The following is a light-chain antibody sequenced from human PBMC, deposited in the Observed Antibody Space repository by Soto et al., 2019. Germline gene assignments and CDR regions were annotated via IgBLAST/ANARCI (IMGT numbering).Light chain of an antibody. CDR2: AAS. CDR1: QDINTW. CDR3: QQAYSFPFA. Sequence: DIQMTQFPSSVSASVGDRVTITCRASQDINTWLVWYQHKPGKAPKLLIDAASSLQSGVPSRFSGSGSGTDFTLTISSLQPEDFATYYCQQAYSFPFAFGPGTKVDIK. V-gene: IGKV1-12*01. J-gene: IGKJ3*01.